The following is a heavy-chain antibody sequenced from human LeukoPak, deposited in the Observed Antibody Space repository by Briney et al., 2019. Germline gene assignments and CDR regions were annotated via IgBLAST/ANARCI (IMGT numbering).Heavy chain of an antibody. V-gene: IGHV4-59*12. J-gene: IGHJ5*02. CDR1: GGSISSYY. CDR2: IYYSGST. CDR3: ARRRRGATPTPNWFDP. Sequence: KPSETLSLTCTVPGGSISSYYWSWIRQPPGKGLEWIGYIYYSGSTNYNPSLKSRVTISVDTSKNQFSLKLSSVTAADTAVYYCARRRRGATPTPNWFDPWGQGTLVTVSS. D-gene: IGHD1-26*01.